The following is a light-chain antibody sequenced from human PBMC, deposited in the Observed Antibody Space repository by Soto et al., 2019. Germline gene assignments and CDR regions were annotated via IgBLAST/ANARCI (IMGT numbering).Light chain of an antibody. CDR2: GNS. V-gene: IGLV1-40*01. CDR1: SSNIGAGSD. J-gene: IGLJ3*02. Sequence: QPVLTQPPSVSGAPGQRVTISCSGSSSNIGAGSDVHWYQQLPGTAPKLLIYGNSRRSSGVPDRFYGSKSGTSASLAITGLQAEDEADYYCAAWDDSLSGWVFGGGTQLTVL. CDR3: AAWDDSLSGWV.